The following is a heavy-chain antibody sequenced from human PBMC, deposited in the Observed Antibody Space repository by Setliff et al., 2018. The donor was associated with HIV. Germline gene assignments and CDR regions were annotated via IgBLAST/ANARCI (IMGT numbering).Heavy chain of an antibody. CDR2: IYTSGST. D-gene: IGHD3-22*01. CDR1: GGSISSYY. Sequence: SETLSLTCTVSGGSISSYYWSWIRQPAGKGLEWIGRIYTSGSTNYNPSLKSRVTISVDTSKNQFSLKLSSVTAADTTVYYCARHSGLGGYYSPFDYWGPGTLVTVSS. V-gene: IGHV4-4*07. J-gene: IGHJ4*02. CDR3: ARHSGLGGYYSPFDY.